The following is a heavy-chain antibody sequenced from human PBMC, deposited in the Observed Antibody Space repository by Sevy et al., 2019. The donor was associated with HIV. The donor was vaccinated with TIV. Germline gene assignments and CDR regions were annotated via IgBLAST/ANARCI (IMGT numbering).Heavy chain of an antibody. CDR1: GDSITTYY. J-gene: IGHJ4*02. V-gene: IGHV4-59*08. CDR2: MFYPGSN. CDR3: VRHHHYGYLDY. D-gene: IGHD3-10*01. Sequence: SETLSLTCSVSGDSITTYYWSWIRQHPGKGLEWIAYMFYPGSNSYNPSVKSRVTISADTSANQFSLKLNSVTAADTAMYYCVRHHHYGYLDYWGQGTLVTVSS.